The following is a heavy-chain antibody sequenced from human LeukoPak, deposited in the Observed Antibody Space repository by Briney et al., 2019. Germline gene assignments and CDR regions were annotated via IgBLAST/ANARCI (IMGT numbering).Heavy chain of an antibody. CDR1: GFPFNSYW. Sequence: PGGSLRLSCAASGFPFNSYWMSWVRQAPGRGLEWVANIKEDGSEKFYVDSVKGRFTISRDNAKNSLYLQMNSLRAEDTAMYYCAKDQEVPAAGTWGSIDYWGQGTLVTVSS. V-gene: IGHV3-7*01. CDR3: AKDQEVPAAGTWGSIDY. CDR2: IKEDGSEK. D-gene: IGHD6-13*01. J-gene: IGHJ4*02.